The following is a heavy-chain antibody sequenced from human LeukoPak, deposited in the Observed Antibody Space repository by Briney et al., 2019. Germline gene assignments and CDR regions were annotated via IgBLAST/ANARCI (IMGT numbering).Heavy chain of an antibody. Sequence: KVSCKASGGTFSSYAISWVRQAPGQGLEWMGGIIPIFGTANYAQKFQGRVTITADESTSTAYMELSSLRSEDTAVYYCAREVGDYDAPFDYWGQGTLVTVSS. J-gene: IGHJ4*02. V-gene: IGHV1-69*01. CDR3: AREVGDYDAPFDY. CDR2: IIPIFGTA. CDR1: GGTFSSYA. D-gene: IGHD4-17*01.